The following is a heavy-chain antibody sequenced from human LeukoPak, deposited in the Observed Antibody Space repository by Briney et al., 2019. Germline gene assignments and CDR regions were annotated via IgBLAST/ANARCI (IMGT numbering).Heavy chain of an antibody. J-gene: IGHJ5*02. CDR1: GYSISSGYY. CDR3: ARGPQPNWFDP. D-gene: IGHD1-14*01. CDR2: IYHSGST. Sequence: SETLSLTCAVSGYSISSGYYWGWIRPPPGKGLEWIGSIYHSGSTYYNPSLKSRVTISVDTTKNQFSLKLSSVTAADTAVYYCARGPQPNWFDPWGQGTLVTVSS. V-gene: IGHV4-38-2*01.